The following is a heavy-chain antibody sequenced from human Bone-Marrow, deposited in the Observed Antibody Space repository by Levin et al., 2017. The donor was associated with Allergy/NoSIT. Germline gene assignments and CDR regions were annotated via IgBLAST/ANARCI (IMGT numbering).Heavy chain of an antibody. J-gene: IGHJ6*03. CDR3: ARGSGVQFQLRAADYYYYMDV. V-gene: IGHV3-53*01. D-gene: IGHD1-26*01. CDR2: TYSGGRT. Sequence: PGGSLRLSCAGSGFTVSSSYMSWVRQAPGKGLEWVSVTYSGGRTNYADSVKGRFTVSRDTSTNTLFLQMDRLRAEDTAVYFCARGSGVQFQLRAADYYYYMDVWGSGTTVTVSS. CDR1: GFTVSSSY.